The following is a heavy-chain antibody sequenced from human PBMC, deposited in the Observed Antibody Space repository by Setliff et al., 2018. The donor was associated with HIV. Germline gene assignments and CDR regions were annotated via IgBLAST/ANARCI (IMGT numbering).Heavy chain of an antibody. V-gene: IGHV4-34*01. CDR3: AREDTTGYYSPSAFDI. CDR1: GGSFTNYF. CDR2: INHSGRT. J-gene: IGHJ3*02. D-gene: IGHD3-22*01. Sequence: SETLSLTCAVYGGSFTNYFWSWIRQSPGKGLEWIGEINHSGRTKYNPSLKSRVTMSVDTSKNQFSLKLKSVTAADTAVYYCAREDTTGYYSPSAFDIWGQGTLVTVSS.